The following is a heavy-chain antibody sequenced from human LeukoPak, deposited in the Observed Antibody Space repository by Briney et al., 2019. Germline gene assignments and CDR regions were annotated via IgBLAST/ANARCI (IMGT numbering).Heavy chain of an antibody. Sequence: GASVKVSCKASGYTFTSYDINWVRQATGQGLEWMGWMNPNSGNTGYAQKFQGRVTMTRNTSISTAYMELSRLISDDTAVYYCARSRGQQLAYFDYWGQGTLVTVSS. J-gene: IGHJ4*02. CDR2: MNPNSGNT. V-gene: IGHV1-8*01. CDR1: GYTFTSYD. D-gene: IGHD6-13*01. CDR3: ARSRGQQLAYFDY.